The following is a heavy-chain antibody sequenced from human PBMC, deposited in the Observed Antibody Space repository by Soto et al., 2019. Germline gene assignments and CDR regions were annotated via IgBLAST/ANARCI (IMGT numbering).Heavy chain of an antibody. CDR1: GFSFSTYA. J-gene: IGHJ5*02. Sequence: GGSLRLSCAASGFSFSTYAMTWVRQAPGKGLEWVSGISGSSGSTYYADSVKGRFTVSRDNSKNTVYLQMNSLRGDDTAGYYCAKVSVVVLAAGDWFDPWGQGTLVTVSS. D-gene: IGHD2-15*01. CDR3: AKVSVVVLAAGDWFDP. V-gene: IGHV3-23*01. CDR2: ISGSSGST.